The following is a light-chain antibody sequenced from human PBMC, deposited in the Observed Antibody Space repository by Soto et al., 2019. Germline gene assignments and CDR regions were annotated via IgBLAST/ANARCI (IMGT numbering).Light chain of an antibody. CDR2: DAS. Sequence: EVVMTQSPASLSASHGDRVTLSCRASQNIRSSLAWYQQRPGQAPRLLIYDASTRATGIPPRFSGGGSGTEFTVTISSLQSEDFALYYCQQYDIGPPYTLGQGTKVDIK. CDR3: QQYDIGPPYT. CDR1: QNIRSS. V-gene: IGKV3-15*01. J-gene: IGKJ2*01.